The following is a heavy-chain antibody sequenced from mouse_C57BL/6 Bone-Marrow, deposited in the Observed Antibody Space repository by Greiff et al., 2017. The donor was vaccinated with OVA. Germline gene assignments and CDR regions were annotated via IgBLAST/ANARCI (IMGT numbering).Heavy chain of an antibody. D-gene: IGHD1-1*01. CDR3: AIELFITTVVATPY. J-gene: IGHJ3*01. V-gene: IGHV1-74*01. CDR1: GYTFTSYW. Sequence: VKLQQPGAELVKPGASVKVSCKASGYTFTSYWMHWVKQRPGQGLEWIGRIHPSDSDTNYNQKFKGKATLTVDKSSSTAYMQLSSLTSEDSAVYYCAIELFITTVVATPYWGQGTLVTVSA. CDR2: IHPSDSDT.